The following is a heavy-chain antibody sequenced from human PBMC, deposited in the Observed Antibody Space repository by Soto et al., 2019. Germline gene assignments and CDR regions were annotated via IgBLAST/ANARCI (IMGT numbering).Heavy chain of an antibody. CDR1: GGTFSSYT. D-gene: IGHD3-10*01. CDR2: IIPILGIA. CDR3: ASLMSSGYSYGMDV. Sequence: QVQLVQSGAEVKKPGSSVKVSCKASGGTFSSYTISWVRQAPGQGLEWMGRIIPILGIANYAQKFQGRVTITADKSTSTAYMELSSLRSEDTDVYYCASLMSSGYSYGMDVWGQGTTVTVSS. V-gene: IGHV1-69*02. J-gene: IGHJ6*02.